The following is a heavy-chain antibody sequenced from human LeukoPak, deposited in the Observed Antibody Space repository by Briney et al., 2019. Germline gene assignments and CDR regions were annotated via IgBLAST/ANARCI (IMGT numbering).Heavy chain of an antibody. CDR2: IKPNSGVT. J-gene: IGHJ4*02. CDR1: GYTFATYF. V-gene: IGHV1-2*02. Sequence: ASVKVSCKTSGYTFATYFMHWVRQAPGQGLEWMGYIKPNSGVTNYAQKFRGRVTMTWDTSISTAYIGLSGLTSDDTAIYYCARPTYCGSNCYFNFDYWGQGTLVTVSS. CDR3: ARPTYCGSNCYFNFDY. D-gene: IGHD2-21*02.